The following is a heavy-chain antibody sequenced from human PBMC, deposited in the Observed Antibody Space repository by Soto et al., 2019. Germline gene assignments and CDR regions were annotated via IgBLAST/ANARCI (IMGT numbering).Heavy chain of an antibody. CDR2: INAGNGNT. CDR1: GYTFTSYA. V-gene: IGHV1-3*05. CDR3: ARDWYYYDSSGYYSAVHFDY. J-gene: IGHJ4*02. Sequence: QVQLVQSGAEEKKPGASVKVSCKASGYTFTSYAMHWVRQAPGQRLEWMGWINAGNGNTKYSQKFQGRVTITRDTSXXTXYXXLSSLRSEDTAVYYCARDWYYYDSSGYYSAVHFDYWGQGTLVTVSS. D-gene: IGHD3-22*01.